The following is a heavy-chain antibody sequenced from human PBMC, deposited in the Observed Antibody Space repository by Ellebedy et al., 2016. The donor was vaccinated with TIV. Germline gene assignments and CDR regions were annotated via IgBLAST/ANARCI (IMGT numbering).Heavy chain of an antibody. D-gene: IGHD3-22*01. Sequence: GESLKISXAASGFTFSSYSMNWVRQAPGKGLEWVSYISSSSSTIYYADSVKGRFTISRDNARNSLYLQMNSLRDEDTAVYYCARAHYYDSSTSGYWGQGTLVTVSS. CDR3: ARAHYYDSSTSGY. J-gene: IGHJ4*02. V-gene: IGHV3-48*02. CDR1: GFTFSSYS. CDR2: ISSSSSTI.